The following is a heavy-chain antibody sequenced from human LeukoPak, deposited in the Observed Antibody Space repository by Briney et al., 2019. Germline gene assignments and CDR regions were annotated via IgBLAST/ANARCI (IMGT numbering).Heavy chain of an antibody. J-gene: IGHJ4*02. V-gene: IGHV3-30-3*01. Sequence: GGSLRLSCAASGFTFSSYAMHWVRQAPGKGLEWVAVISYDGSNKYYADSVKGRFTISRDNSKNTLYLQMNSLRAEDTAVYYCARDGTMVRGVIHYWGQGTLVTVSS. D-gene: IGHD3-10*01. CDR2: ISYDGSNK. CDR1: GFTFSSYA. CDR3: ARDGTMVRGVIHY.